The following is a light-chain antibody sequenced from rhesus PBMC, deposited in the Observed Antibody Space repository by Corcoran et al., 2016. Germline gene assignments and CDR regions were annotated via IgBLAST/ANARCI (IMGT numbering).Light chain of an antibody. CDR1: SSDVGGYNY. CDR3: CSYTTSSTLI. J-gene: IGLJ1*01. CDR2: GVS. Sequence: QAAPTQPPSVSGSPGQSVTISCTGTSSDVGGYNYVSWYQHPGKAPKLMIYGVSKRPSGVSDRFSGSKSGNTASLTISGLQAEDECDYYCCSYTTSSTLIFGVGTRLTVL. V-gene: IGLV2S7*01.